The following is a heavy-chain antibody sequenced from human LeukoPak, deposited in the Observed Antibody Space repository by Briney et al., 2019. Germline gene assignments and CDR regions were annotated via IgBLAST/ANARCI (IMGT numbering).Heavy chain of an antibody. CDR2: ISAYNGNT. CDR1: GYTFTSYG. V-gene: IGHV1-18*01. J-gene: IGHJ4*02. D-gene: IGHD3-9*01. Sequence: ASVKVSCKASGYTFTSYGISWVRQAPGQGLEWMGWISAYNGNTNYAQKLQGRVTMTTDTSTSTAYMELRSLRSDDTAVYYCARDRATLRGNNYDLLTGYYTGWDYWAQGTLVSVSS. CDR3: ARDRATLRGNNYDLLTGYYTGWDY.